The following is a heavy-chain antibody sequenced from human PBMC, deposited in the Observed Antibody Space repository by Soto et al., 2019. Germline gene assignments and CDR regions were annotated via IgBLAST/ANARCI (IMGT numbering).Heavy chain of an antibody. J-gene: IGHJ4*02. Sequence: SETLSLTCTFSGGSVSSGQFYWSWIRQPPGKGLEWIGYIYYSGSTKYNPSLRSRVTILVDTSKNQFSLKLTSVTAADTAVYYCARSGSGSGWLGGQGTLVTVSS. V-gene: IGHV4-61*01. D-gene: IGHD6-19*01. CDR2: IYYSGST. CDR1: GGSVSSGQFY. CDR3: ARSGSGSGWL.